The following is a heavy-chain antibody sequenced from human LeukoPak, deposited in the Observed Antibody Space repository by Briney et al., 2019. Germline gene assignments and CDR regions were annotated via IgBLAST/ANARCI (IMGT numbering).Heavy chain of an antibody. CDR3: ARVPSNYYGSGYYFDY. CDR2: ISAYNGNT. V-gene: IGHV1-18*01. D-gene: IGHD3-10*01. CDR1: GYTFTSYG. Sequence: GASVKVSCKASGYTFTSYGISWVRQTPGQGLEWMGWISAYNGNTNYAQKLQGRVTMTTDTSTSTAYMELRSLRSDDTAVYYCARVPSNYYGSGYYFDYWGQGTLVTVSS. J-gene: IGHJ4*02.